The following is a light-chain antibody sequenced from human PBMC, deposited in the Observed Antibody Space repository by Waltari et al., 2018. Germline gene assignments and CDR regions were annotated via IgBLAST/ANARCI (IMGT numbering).Light chain of an antibody. CDR3: CSYAGSYTFI. CDR1: SSDVGGYNY. J-gene: IGLJ2*01. V-gene: IGLV2-11*01. Sequence: QSALTQPRSVSGSPGQSVTISCPGTSSDVGGYNYLSWYQQHPGKAPKLMIYDVSKRPSGVPDRFSGSKSGNTASLTISGLQADDEADYYCCSYAGSYTFIFGGGTELTVL. CDR2: DVS.